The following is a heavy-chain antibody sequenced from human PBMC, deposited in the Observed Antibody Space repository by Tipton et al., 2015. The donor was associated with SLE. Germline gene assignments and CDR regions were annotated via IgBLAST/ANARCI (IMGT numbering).Heavy chain of an antibody. Sequence: SLRLSCAASGFTFSSYWMHWVRQAPGKGLVWVSRINSDGSSTSYADSVKGRFTISRDNAKNTLYLQMNSLRAEDTAVYYCASDPLLWFGESYGMDVWGQGTTVAVSS. V-gene: IGHV3-74*01. CDR3: ASDPLLWFGESYGMDV. D-gene: IGHD3-10*01. CDR1: GFTFSSYW. CDR2: INSDGSST. J-gene: IGHJ6*02.